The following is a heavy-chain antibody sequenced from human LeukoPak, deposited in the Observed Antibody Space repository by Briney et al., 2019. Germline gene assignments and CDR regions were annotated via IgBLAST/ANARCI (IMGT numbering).Heavy chain of an antibody. V-gene: IGHV4-34*01. J-gene: IGHJ4*02. CDR3: ARRGIRAHYSSSSGWDY. D-gene: IGHD6-6*01. CDR2: INHSGST. Sequence: SETLSLTCAVYGGSFSGYYWSWIRQPPGKGLEWIGEINHSGSTNYNPSLKSRVTISVDTPKNQFSLKLSSVTAADTAVYYCARRGIRAHYSSSSGWDYWGQGTLVTVSS. CDR1: GGSFSGYY.